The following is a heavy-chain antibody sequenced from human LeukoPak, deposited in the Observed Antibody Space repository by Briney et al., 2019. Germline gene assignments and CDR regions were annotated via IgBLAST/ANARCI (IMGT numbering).Heavy chain of an antibody. D-gene: IGHD6-13*01. J-gene: IGHJ1*01. CDR3: ARDSAAAGNLQH. CDR1: GGSISSYY. V-gene: IGHV4-4*07. Sequence: SETLSLTCTVSGGSISSYYWSWIRQPAGKGLEWIGRIYTSGSTNYNPSLKSRVTMSVDTSKNQFSLNLSSVTAADTAVYYCARDSAAAGNLQHWGQGTLVTVSS. CDR2: IYTSGST.